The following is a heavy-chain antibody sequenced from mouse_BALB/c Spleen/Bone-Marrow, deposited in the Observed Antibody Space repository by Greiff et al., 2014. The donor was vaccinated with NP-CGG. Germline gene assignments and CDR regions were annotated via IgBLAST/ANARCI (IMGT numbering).Heavy chain of an antibody. CDR2: ISNGGTYT. CDR3: ARSGERYGAMDY. V-gene: IGHV5-4*02. J-gene: IGHJ4*01. CDR1: GFTFSDFY. D-gene: IGHD1-1*02. Sequence: DVHLVESGGGSVKPGGSLKLSCAASGFTFSDFYMFWFRQTPEKRLEWVATISNGGTYTYYPDSVKGRFTISRDNAKNNLYLQMSSLKSEDTAMYYCARSGERYGAMDYWGQGTSVTVTS.